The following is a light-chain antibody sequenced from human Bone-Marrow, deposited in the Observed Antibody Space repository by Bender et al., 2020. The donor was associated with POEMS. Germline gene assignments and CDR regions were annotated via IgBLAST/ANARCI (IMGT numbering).Light chain of an antibody. J-gene: IGLJ3*02. V-gene: IGLV2-23*02. CDR3: CSYAGSSTTV. CDR2: EVS. Sequence: HSALTQPASVSGSPGQSITISCTGTSNDVGSYKLVSWYQQYPGKAPKLMIYEVSKRPSGVSNRFSGSKSGNTASLTISGLQAEDEANYYCCSYAGSSTTVFGGGTKVTVL. CDR1: SNDVGSYKL.